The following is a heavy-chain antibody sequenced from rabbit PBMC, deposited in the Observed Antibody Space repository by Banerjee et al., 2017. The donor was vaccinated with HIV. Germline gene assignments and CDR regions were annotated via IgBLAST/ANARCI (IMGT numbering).Heavy chain of an antibody. CDR2: IYTGRSGST. V-gene: IGHV1S45*01. Sequence: QEQLEESGGDLVKPGASLTLTCTASGIDFSTYYYMCWVRQAPGKGLEWIACIYTGRSGSTYYASWAKGRFTVSKTSSTAVTLQMTSLTAADTATYFCAREAGYGNSTGDYDAMDLWGPGTLVTVS. CDR1: GIDFSTYYY. D-gene: IGHD6-1*01. CDR3: AREAGYGNSTGDYDAMDL. J-gene: IGHJ6*01.